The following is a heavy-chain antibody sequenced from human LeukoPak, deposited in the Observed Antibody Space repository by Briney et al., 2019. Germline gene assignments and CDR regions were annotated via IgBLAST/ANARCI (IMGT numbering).Heavy chain of an antibody. CDR3: ASAAPDAFDI. J-gene: IGHJ3*02. CDR2: IYPGDSDT. V-gene: IGHV5-51*01. CDR1: GYSFTIYW. D-gene: IGHD6-25*01. Sequence: GESPKISCKGSGYSFTIYWIAWVRQMPGKGLEWMGIIYPGDSDTRYSPSFQGQVTISADKSISTAYLQWSSLKASDTAMYYCASAAPDAFDIWGQGTMVTVSS.